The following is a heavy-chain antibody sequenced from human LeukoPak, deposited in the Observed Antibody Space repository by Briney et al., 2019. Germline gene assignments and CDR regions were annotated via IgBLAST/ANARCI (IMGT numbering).Heavy chain of an antibody. J-gene: IGHJ3*02. D-gene: IGHD4-17*01. CDR2: ISGSGGST. V-gene: IGHV3-23*01. CDR3: AKLTTVTSAFDI. Sequence: GGSLRLSCAASGFTFSSYWMSWVRQAPGKGLEWVSAISGSGGSTYYADSVKGRFTISRDNSKNTLYLQMNSLRAEDTAVYYCAKLTTVTSAFDIWGQGTMVTVSS. CDR1: GFTFSSYW.